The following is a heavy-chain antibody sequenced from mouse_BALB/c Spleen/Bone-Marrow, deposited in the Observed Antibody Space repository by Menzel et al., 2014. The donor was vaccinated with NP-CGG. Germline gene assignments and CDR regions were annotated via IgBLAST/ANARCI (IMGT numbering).Heavy chain of an antibody. D-gene: IGHD2-3*01. CDR2: INPYNDGT. CDR1: GYTFTSYI. Sequence: VHVKQSGPELVKPGASVKMSCKASGYTFTSYIMHWVKQKPGQGLEWIGYINPYNDGTKYNEKFKGKATLTSDESSSTAYMELSSLTSEDSAVYYCARRWLPYAMDYWGQGTSVTVSS. CDR3: ARRWLPYAMDY. V-gene: IGHV1-14*01. J-gene: IGHJ4*01.